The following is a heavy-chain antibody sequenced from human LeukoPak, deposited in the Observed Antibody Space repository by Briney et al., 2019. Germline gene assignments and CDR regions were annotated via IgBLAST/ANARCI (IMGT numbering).Heavy chain of an antibody. V-gene: IGHV3-30*18. CDR2: ISHDGGNK. D-gene: IGHD2/OR15-2a*01. CDR1: GFKFSHFG. CDR3: AKVGEKNMVEAFEI. J-gene: IGHJ3*02. Sequence: GGSLRLSCAASGFKFSHFGLHWVRQAPGKGLEWVAVISHDGGNKYYGDSVKGRFTVSRDNSKNTVYLQMNSLRPDDTAVYYCAKVGEKNMVEAFEIWGQGTRVTVSP.